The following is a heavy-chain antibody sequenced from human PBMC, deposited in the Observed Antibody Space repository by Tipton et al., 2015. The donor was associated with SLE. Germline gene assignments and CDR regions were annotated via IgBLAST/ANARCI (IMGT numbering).Heavy chain of an antibody. J-gene: IGHJ4*02. V-gene: IGHV3-7*01. CDR2: IKQDGSEK. D-gene: IGHD6-13*01. CDR3: ASPTYSNNWTGLGY. Sequence: GSLRLSCAASGFTFSRYWMTWVRQAPGKGLEWVANIKQDGSEKYYVDSVKGRFTISRDNAKNSLYLQMNSLRAEDTAVYYCASPTYSNNWTGLGYWGQGTLVTVSS. CDR1: GFTFSRYW.